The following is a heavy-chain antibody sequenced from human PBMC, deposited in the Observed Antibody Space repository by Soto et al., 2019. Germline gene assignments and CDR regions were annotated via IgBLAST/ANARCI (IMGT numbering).Heavy chain of an antibody. CDR3: ARDLMPNDMGLGDLAY. Sequence: EVRLVESGGGLVKPGGSLRLSCAASGFTLNKYSMNWVRQAPGKGLEWVSSITSKTGDQYYADSVKGRFIISRDNTKNSLSLQVTSLRDEDTAVYYCARDLMPNDMGLGDLAYWGQGTLVTVSS. J-gene: IGHJ4*02. CDR2: ITSKTGDQ. CDR1: GFTLNKYS. V-gene: IGHV3-21*06. D-gene: IGHD3-22*01.